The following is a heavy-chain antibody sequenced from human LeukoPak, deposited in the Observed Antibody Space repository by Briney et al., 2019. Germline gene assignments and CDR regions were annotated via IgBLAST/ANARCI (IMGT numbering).Heavy chain of an antibody. J-gene: IGHJ4*02. Sequence: PGGSLRLSCAASGFTFSTYVMNWFRQAPGKGLEWVSYISRSSSTIYYADSVKGRFTISRDNAKNSLYLQMNSLRDEDTAVYYCARDYYGSGSYVFDYWGQGTLVTVSS. CDR3: ARDYYGSGSYVFDY. V-gene: IGHV3-48*02. D-gene: IGHD3-10*01. CDR1: GFTFSTYV. CDR2: ISRSSSTI.